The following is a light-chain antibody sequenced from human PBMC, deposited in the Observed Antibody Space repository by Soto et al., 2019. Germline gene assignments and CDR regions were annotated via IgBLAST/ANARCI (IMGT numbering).Light chain of an antibody. Sequence: DIQLTQSPSFLSASVGDRVTITCRASQGISSYLAWYQQKPGKAPKLLIYAASTLQSGVPSRFSGSGSWTEFTLTTSRLQPEDFASYYCQQLNSYPLFTFGPGTKVDSK. J-gene: IGKJ3*01. CDR2: AAS. CDR3: QQLNSYPLFT. CDR1: QGISSY. V-gene: IGKV1-9*01.